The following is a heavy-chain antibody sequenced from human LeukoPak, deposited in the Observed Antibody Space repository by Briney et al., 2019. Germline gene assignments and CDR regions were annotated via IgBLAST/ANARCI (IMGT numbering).Heavy chain of an antibody. Sequence: GGSLRLSCAASGFTFSTYGMHWVRQAPGKGLEWVAVISYDASNKNYADSVKGRFTISRDYSKNTVYLQMNSLRDEDTAVYFCAKGVGGYTIGYYFDYWGQGTLVTVSS. CDR1: GFTFSTYG. CDR2: ISYDASNK. D-gene: IGHD5-18*01. CDR3: AKGVGGYTIGYYFDY. V-gene: IGHV3-30*18. J-gene: IGHJ4*02.